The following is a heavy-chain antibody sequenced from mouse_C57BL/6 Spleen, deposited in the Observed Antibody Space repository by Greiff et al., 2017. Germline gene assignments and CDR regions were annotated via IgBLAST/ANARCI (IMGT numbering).Heavy chain of an antibody. D-gene: IGHD4-1*01. CDR3: ARRLGRAWFAY. V-gene: IGHV1-18*01. CDR2: LTPNHCCP. CDR1: VYTFPDYT. Sequence: EVQLQQSGPELVKPGASVQIPCKASVYTFPDYTLALLPPSPGPILAWLCALTPNHCCPIYNQKFKVKATLTVNKSSSTAYMELRSLTSEDTAVYYCARRLGRAWFAYWGQGTLVTV. J-gene: IGHJ3*01.